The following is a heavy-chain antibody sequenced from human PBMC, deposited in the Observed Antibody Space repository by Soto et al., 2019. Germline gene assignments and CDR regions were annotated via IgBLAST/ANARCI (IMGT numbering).Heavy chain of an antibody. Sequence: EVQLVESGGGLVKPGGSLRLSCAASGFTFSSYSMNWVRQAPGKGLEWVSSISSSSSYIYYADSVKGRFTIARDNAKNSLYLQMNSLRAEDTAVYYCASLPSHLSAGWGQGTLVTVSS. CDR2: ISSSSSYI. J-gene: IGHJ4*02. D-gene: IGHD6-13*01. CDR3: ASLPSHLSAG. CDR1: GFTFSSYS. V-gene: IGHV3-21*01.